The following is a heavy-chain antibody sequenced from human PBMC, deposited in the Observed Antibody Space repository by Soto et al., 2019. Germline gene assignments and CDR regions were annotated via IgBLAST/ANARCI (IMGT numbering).Heavy chain of an antibody. Sequence: PSETLSLTCTVSGGSITNDNYYWGWIRQPPGKGLEWIGYVYYSGSSHYNPSLKSGLIISMDTSKIQFSLRLSSVTAADTAVYYCARQSWVENSGSPYWGQGALVTVSS. J-gene: IGHJ4*02. CDR3: ARQSWVENSGSPY. CDR2: VYYSGSS. CDR1: GGSITNDNYY. V-gene: IGHV4-30-4*01. D-gene: IGHD3-22*01.